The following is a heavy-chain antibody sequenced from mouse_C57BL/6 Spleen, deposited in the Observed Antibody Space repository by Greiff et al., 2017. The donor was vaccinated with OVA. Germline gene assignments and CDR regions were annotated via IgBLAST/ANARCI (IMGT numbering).Heavy chain of an antibody. J-gene: IGHJ2*01. V-gene: IGHV1-72*01. CDR1: GYTFTSYW. Sequence: VQLQQPGAELVKPGASVKLSCKASGYTFTSYWMHWVKQRPGRGLEWIGRIYPNSGGTKYNEKFKSKATLTVDKPSSTAYMQLSSLTSEDSAVYYCARWGDYYGSSPLDYWGQGTTLTVSS. D-gene: IGHD1-1*01. CDR2: IYPNSGGT. CDR3: ARWGDYYGSSPLDY.